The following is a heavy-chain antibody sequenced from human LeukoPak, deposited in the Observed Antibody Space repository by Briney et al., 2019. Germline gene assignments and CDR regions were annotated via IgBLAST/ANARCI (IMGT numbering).Heavy chain of an antibody. Sequence: GGSLRLSCAASGFTFSSYGMHWVRQAPGKGLEWVAVISYDGSNKYYADSVKGRFTISRDNSKNTLYLQMNSLRAEDTAVYCCAKASRAGDDTFDYWGQGTLVTVSS. V-gene: IGHV3-30*18. CDR1: GFTFSSYG. J-gene: IGHJ4*02. CDR3: AKASRAGDDTFDY. D-gene: IGHD3-10*01. CDR2: ISYDGSNK.